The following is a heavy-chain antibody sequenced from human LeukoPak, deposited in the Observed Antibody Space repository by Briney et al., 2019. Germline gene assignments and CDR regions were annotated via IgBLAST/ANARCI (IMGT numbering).Heavy chain of an antibody. CDR3: TRDQMNY. J-gene: IGHJ4*02. CDR1: EFTVSRNY. V-gene: IGHV3-53*01. Sequence: GGSLRLSCTASEFTVSRNYMLWVRQAPGKGLEWVSLIFSNGDTHYADSVKGRFTISRDTSKNTVSLQTNSLRVEDTAMYYCTRDQMNYWGQGTLVTVS. CDR2: IFSNGDT. D-gene: IGHD5-24*01.